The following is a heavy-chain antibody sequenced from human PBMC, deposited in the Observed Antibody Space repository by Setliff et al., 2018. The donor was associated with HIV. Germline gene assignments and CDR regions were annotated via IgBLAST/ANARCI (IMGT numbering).Heavy chain of an antibody. J-gene: IGHJ3*01. CDR1: GGSFTNYY. Sequence: PSETLSLTCVVYGGSFTNYYWSWIRQPPGKVLECIWEINHSGSTNYNPSLKSRVTISVDTSKTQFSLRLSSVTAADTAVYYCASDYSSRHDAFDLWGQGTVVTVSS. CDR3: ASDYSSRHDAFDL. D-gene: IGHD6-19*01. V-gene: IGHV4-34*01. CDR2: INHSGST.